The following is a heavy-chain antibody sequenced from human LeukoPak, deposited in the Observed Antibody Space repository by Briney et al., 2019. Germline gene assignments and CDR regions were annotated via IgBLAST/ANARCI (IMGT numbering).Heavy chain of an antibody. CDR1: GFTFDDYA. Sequence: GGSLRLSCAASGFTFDDYAMHWVRQAPGKGLEWVSGISWNSGSIGYADSVKGRFTISRDNAKNTLYLQMNSLRAEDTAVYYCAREGAYYDSSGYYRWFDPWGQGTLVTVSS. D-gene: IGHD3-22*01. J-gene: IGHJ5*02. V-gene: IGHV3-9*01. CDR2: ISWNSGSI. CDR3: AREGAYYDSSGYYRWFDP.